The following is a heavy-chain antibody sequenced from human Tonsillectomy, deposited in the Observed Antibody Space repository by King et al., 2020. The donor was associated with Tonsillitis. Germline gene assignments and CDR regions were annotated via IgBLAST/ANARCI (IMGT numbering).Heavy chain of an antibody. J-gene: IGHJ3*01. V-gene: IGHV3-23*04. CDR3: AKDKVATMPRDAVDL. D-gene: IGHD5-12*01. CDR1: GFTFSSYA. Sequence: VQLVESGGGLVQIGGSLRLSCAASGFTFSSYAMSWVRQAPGKGLEWVSCISGSGGSTYSADSVKGRFTISRDNSKNTLYLQMNSLRAEDTAVYYCAKDKVATMPRDAVDLWGQGTMVTVSS. CDR2: ISGSGGST.